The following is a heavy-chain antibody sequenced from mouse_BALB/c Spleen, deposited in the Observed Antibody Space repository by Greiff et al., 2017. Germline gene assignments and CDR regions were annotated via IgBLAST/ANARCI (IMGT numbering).Heavy chain of an antibody. J-gene: IGHJ3*01. CDR3: ASSYGNYEAWFAY. CDR1: GDSITSGY. V-gene: IGHV3-8*02. Sequence: EVKLVESGPSLVKPSQTLSLTCSVTGDSITSGYWNWIRKFPGNKLEYMGYISYSGSTYYNPSLKSRISITRDTSKNQYYLQLNSVTTEDTATYYCASSYGNYEAWFAYWGQGTLVTVSA. CDR2: ISYSGST. D-gene: IGHD2-1*01.